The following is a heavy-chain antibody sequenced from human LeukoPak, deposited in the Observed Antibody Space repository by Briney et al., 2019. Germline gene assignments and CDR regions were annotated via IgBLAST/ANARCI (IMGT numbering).Heavy chain of an antibody. Sequence: SETLSLTCAVSGGSISSYNLEWVRRPPPGKVLDLIGVIYHSGSTNYAPSLKSRFTISGDKSKNQFYLKLGSVNAADTAVYYCARAAVGARWFDHWGQGTLVTVSS. V-gene: IGHV4-4*02. CDR3: ARAAVGARWFDH. CDR2: IYHSGST. J-gene: IGHJ5*02. D-gene: IGHD6-19*01. CDR1: GGSISSYNL.